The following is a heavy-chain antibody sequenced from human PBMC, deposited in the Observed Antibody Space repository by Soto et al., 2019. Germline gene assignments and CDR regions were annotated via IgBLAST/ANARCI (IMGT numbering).Heavy chain of an antibody. J-gene: IGHJ4*02. CDR3: AKRLIAAAGFDY. D-gene: IGHD6-13*01. Sequence: GGSLRLSCAASGFTFSSYAMSWVRQAPGKGLEWVSTISGSGGSTYYVDSVKGRFTISRDNSKNTLYLQMNSLRAEDTAVYYCAKRLIAAAGFDYWGQGTLVTVSS. CDR2: ISGSGGST. V-gene: IGHV3-23*01. CDR1: GFTFSSYA.